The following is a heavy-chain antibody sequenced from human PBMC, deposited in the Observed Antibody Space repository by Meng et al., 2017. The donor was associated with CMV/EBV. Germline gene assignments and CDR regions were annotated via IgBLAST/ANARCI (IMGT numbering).Heavy chain of an antibody. Sequence: EVQLVESGGGLVKPGGSLRLSCAASGFTFSSYSMNWVRQAPGKGLEWVSSISSSSSYIYYADSVKGRFTISRDNAKNSLYLQMNSLRAEDAGVYYCARGVAEFLGWEMGHWGQGTLVTVSS. CDR1: GFTFSSYS. D-gene: IGHD1-26*01. CDR2: ISSSSSYI. J-gene: IGHJ4*02. V-gene: IGHV3-21*04. CDR3: ARGVAEFLGWEMGH.